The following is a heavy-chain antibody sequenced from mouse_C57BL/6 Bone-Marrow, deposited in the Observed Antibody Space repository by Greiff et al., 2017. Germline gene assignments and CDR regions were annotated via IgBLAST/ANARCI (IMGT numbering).Heavy chain of an antibody. V-gene: IGHV1-59*01. CDR1: GYTFTSYW. CDR2: IDPSDSYT. J-gene: IGHJ3*01. CDR3: ARLSGYYVSWFSY. D-gene: IGHD2-3*01. Sequence: QVQLQQSGAELVRPGTSVKLSCKASGYTFTSYWMHWVKQRPGQGLEWIGVIDPSDSYTNYNQKFKGKATLTVATSSSTAYMQLSSLTSEDSAVYYCARLSGYYVSWFSYGGQGTLVTVSA.